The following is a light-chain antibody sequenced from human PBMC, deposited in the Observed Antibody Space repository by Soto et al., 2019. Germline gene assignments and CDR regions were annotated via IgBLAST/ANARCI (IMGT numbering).Light chain of an antibody. CDR2: QAS. Sequence: DIQMTQSPSTLSASVGDRVTITCRASQSISSWLAWYQQKPGKAPKLLIYQASSLQSGVPTRFSGSGSETEFTLTISSLLPDDFATYYCQQYNSYSPKTFGQGTKVDIK. CDR3: QQYNSYSPKT. CDR1: QSISSW. J-gene: IGKJ1*01. V-gene: IGKV1-5*03.